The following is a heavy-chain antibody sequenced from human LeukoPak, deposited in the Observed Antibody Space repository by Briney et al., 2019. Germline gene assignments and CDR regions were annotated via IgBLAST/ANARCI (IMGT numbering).Heavy chain of an antibody. J-gene: IGHJ4*02. CDR1: GFTFSSFD. CDR2: ISSSGGTT. CDR3: AKELRTYNSSGYFDR. Sequence: GGSLRLSCAASGFTFSSFDLNWVHQAPGKGLEWVSTISSSGGTTYYADSVKGRFTISSNNSKSTLYLQMNSLRDEDTAVYYCAKELRTYNSSGYFDRGGQGTMLTVSS. D-gene: IGHD3-22*01. V-gene: IGHV3-23*01.